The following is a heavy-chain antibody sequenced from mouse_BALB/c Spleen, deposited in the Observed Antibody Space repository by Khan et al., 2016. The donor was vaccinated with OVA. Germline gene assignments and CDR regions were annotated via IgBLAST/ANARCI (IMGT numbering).Heavy chain of an antibody. J-gene: IGHJ4*01. V-gene: IGHV1S41*01. D-gene: IGHD1-1*01. Sequence: DLVKPGASVKLSCKASGYTFTSYWINWIKQRPGQGLEWIGRIAPGSGSTYYNEMFKGTATLTVDTSSSTAYIQLSSLSSEDSAVYCCARSNYYGSSLYAMDYWGQGTSVTVSS. CDR1: GYTFTSYW. CDR2: IAPGSGST. CDR3: ARSNYYGSSLYAMDY.